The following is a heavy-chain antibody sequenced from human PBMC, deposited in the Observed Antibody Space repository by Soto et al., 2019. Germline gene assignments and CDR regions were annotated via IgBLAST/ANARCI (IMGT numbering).Heavy chain of an antibody. V-gene: IGHV4-59*01. CDR3: ARDLVGLTHFDY. Sequence: QVQLQESGPGLVKPSETLSLTCTVFGDSISTYYWNWVRQPLGKGLEWIGYIYYLGRTNYNPSLRSRVTMSLDTSKNQISLNLNSVTAADTAVYYCARDLVGLTHFDYWGQGILVTVSS. CDR2: IYYLGRT. J-gene: IGHJ4*02. D-gene: IGHD2-8*02. CDR1: GDSISTYY.